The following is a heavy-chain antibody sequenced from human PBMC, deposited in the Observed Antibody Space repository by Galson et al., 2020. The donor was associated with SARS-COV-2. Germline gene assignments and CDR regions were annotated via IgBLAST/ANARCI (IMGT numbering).Heavy chain of an antibody. D-gene: IGHD3-10*02. V-gene: IGHV3-48*01. CDR1: GFTFSSYA. CDR3: ARVKRMVGGLDA. CDR2: IHSRSTNM. Sequence: GESLKISCEASGFTFSSYAMNWVRQAPGKGLEVVSYIHSRSTNMYYADSLKGRFTISRDNAKNSLFLQMSSLRVEDTAVYYCARVKRMVGGLDAWGQGTLVTVSS. J-gene: IGHJ5*02.